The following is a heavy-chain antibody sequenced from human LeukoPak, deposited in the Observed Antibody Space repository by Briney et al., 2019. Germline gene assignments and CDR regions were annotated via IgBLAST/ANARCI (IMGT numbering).Heavy chain of an antibody. Sequence: GGSLRLSCAASAFTFSSYAMSGVRQAPGKGLEWVSAISGSGGSTYYADSVKGRFTISRDNSKNTLYLQMNSLRAEDTAVYYCAKDRSVTYGSGSYLTPPDYWGQGTLVTASS. CDR2: ISGSGGST. D-gene: IGHD3-10*01. V-gene: IGHV3-23*01. CDR1: AFTFSSYA. CDR3: AKDRSVTYGSGSYLTPPDY. J-gene: IGHJ4*02.